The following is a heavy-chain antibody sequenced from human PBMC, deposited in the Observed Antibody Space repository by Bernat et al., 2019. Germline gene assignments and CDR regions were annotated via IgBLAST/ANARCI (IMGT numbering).Heavy chain of an antibody. V-gene: IGHV4-31*11. D-gene: IGHD6-13*01. J-gene: IGHJ5*02. Sequence: QVQLQQWGAGLLKPSETLSLTCAVYGGSISSGGYYWSWIRQHPGKGLEWIGYIYYSGSTYYNPSLKSRVTISVDTSKNQFSLKLSSVTAADTAVYYCAGGAPDRIAAAGTVFDPWGQGTLVTVSS. CDR3: AGGAPDRIAAAGTVFDP. CDR2: IYYSGST. CDR1: GGSISSGGYY.